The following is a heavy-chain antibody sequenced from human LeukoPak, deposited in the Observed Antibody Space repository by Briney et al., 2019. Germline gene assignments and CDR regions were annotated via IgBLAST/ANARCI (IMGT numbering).Heavy chain of an antibody. CDR2: INPSGGST. D-gene: IGHD3-10*01. J-gene: IGHJ4*02. V-gene: IGHV1-46*01. CDR3: AREGVVRGVTLSY. Sequence: ASVKVSCKASGYTFTSYYMHWVRQPPGQGLEWMGIINPSGGSTSYAQTFQGRVTMTRETTTSTVYMELSSLRSEDTAVYCCAREGVVRGVTLSYWGQGTLVTVSS. CDR1: GYTFTSYY.